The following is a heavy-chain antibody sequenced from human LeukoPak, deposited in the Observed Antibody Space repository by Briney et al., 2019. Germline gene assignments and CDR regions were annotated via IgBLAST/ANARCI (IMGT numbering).Heavy chain of an antibody. Sequence: SETLSLTCAVYGGSFSGYYWSWIRQPPGKGLEWIGEINHSGSTNYNPSLKSRVTISVDTSKNQFSLKLSSATAADTAVYYCARGRGRGFTYFDCWGQGTLVTVSS. CDR2: INHSGST. J-gene: IGHJ4*02. CDR1: GGSFSGYY. D-gene: IGHD1-26*01. CDR3: ARGRGRGFTYFDC. V-gene: IGHV4-34*01.